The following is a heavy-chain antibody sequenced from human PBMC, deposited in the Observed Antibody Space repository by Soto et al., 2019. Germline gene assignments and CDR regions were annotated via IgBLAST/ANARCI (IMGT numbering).Heavy chain of an antibody. Sequence: QVQLVQSGAEVKKPGSSVKVSCKASGGTFSSYAISWVRQAPGQGLEWMGGIIPIFGTANYAQKFQGRVTITADKSTSTAYMELSSLRSEDTAVYYCARDNCSSTSCYTYYDYGMDVWGQGTTVTVSS. CDR2: IIPIFGTA. J-gene: IGHJ6*02. V-gene: IGHV1-69*06. CDR1: GGTFSSYA. D-gene: IGHD2-2*01. CDR3: ARDNCSSTSCYTYYDYGMDV.